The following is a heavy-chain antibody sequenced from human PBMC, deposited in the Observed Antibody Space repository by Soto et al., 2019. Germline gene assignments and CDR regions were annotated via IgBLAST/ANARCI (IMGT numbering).Heavy chain of an antibody. D-gene: IGHD6-19*01. V-gene: IGHV4-34*01. CDR2: INHSGST. J-gene: IGHJ4*02. CDR3: ARGRREGGWHGQKNFDY. CDR1: GGSFSGYY. Sequence: QVQLQQWGAGLLKPSETLSLTCAVYGGSFSGYYWSWIRQPPGKGLEWLGEINHSGSTNYNPSLKSRGTISVDTSKNQFSRKLSSVTAADTAVYYCARGRREGGWHGQKNFDYWGQGTLVTVSS.